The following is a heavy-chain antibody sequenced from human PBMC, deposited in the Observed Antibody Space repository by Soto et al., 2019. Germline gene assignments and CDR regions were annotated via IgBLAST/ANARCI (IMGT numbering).Heavy chain of an antibody. Sequence: QVQLVESGGGVVQPGRSLRLSCAASGFTFSSYGMHWVRQAPGKGLEWVAVIWYDGSNKYYADSVKGRFTISRDNSKNTLYLQMNSRRAEDQAVYFCAREGPSWGKSSNSCYFDYWGQGTLVTVSS. CDR3: AREGPSWGKSSNSCYFDY. D-gene: IGHD2-2*01. J-gene: IGHJ4*02. CDR2: IWYDGSNK. CDR1: GFTFSSYG. V-gene: IGHV3-33*01.